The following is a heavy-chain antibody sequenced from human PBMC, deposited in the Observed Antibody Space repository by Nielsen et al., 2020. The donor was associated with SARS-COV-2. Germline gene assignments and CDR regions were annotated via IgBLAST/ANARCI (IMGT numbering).Heavy chain of an antibody. V-gene: IGHV3-23*01. Sequence: GKSLKISCVASGFSFSNYVMNWVRQAPGKGLEWVSAISESGGATYYTDSVKGRFTISRDNSRNTLYLEMNSLRADDTAVYYCAKHEGEDWGQGTLVTVSS. CDR3: AKHEGED. J-gene: IGHJ4*02. D-gene: IGHD3-10*01. CDR1: GFSFSNYV. CDR2: ISESGGAT.